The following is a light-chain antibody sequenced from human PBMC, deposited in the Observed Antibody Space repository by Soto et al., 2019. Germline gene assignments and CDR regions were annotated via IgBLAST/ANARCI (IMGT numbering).Light chain of an antibody. CDR3: ATWDDSPSGRSWV. Sequence: QSVLTQSPSASGTPGQRFSISCSGSSSNIGSNNVYWYQQFPGSAPRFLIYPNSPRPSGVPDRFSASKSGTSASLVISGLRPEDEATYYCATWDDSPSGRSWVFGGGTKMTVL. J-gene: IGLJ3*02. CDR2: PNS. V-gene: IGLV1-47*01. CDR1: SSNIGSNN.